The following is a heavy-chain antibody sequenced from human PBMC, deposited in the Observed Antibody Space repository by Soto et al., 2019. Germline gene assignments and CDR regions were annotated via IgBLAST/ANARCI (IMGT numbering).Heavy chain of an antibody. D-gene: IGHD3-10*01. J-gene: IGHJ3*02. Sequence: GGSLRISCAASGFTFSSYAMHWVRQAPGKGLEWVAVISYDGSNKYYADSVKGRFTISRDNSKNTLYLQMNSLRAEDTAVYYCARDMGAFDIWGQGTMVTVSS. CDR1: GFTFSSYA. CDR3: ARDMGAFDI. CDR2: ISYDGSNK. V-gene: IGHV3-30*14.